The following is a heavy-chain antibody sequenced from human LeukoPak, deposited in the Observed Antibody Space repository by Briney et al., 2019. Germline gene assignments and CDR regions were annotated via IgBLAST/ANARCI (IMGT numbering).Heavy chain of an antibody. CDR3: ARMERGGDSDY. CDR1: GGSVSSSNFY. D-gene: IGHD2-21*02. V-gene: IGHV4-39*07. J-gene: IGHJ4*02. Sequence: PSQTLSLTCTVSGGSVSSSNFYWAWIRQPPGKGLEWIGSIYYTGNTFYNPSLKSRVTISVDTSKNQFSLKLSSVTAADTAVYYCARMERGGDSDYWGQGTLVTVSS. CDR2: IYYTGNT.